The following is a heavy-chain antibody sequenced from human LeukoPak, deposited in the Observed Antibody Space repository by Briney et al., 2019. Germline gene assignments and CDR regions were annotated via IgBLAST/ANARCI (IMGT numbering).Heavy chain of an antibody. V-gene: IGHV3-48*04. D-gene: IGHD3-16*01. CDR3: ARDREGESFDY. CDR1: GFTFSSYS. J-gene: IGHJ4*02. CDR2: ISSSSSTI. Sequence: GGSLRLSCAASGFTFSSYSMNWVRQAPGKGLEWVSYISSSSSTIYYADSVKGRFTISRDNAKNSLYLQMNSLRAEDTAVYYCARDREGESFDYWGQGTLVTVSS.